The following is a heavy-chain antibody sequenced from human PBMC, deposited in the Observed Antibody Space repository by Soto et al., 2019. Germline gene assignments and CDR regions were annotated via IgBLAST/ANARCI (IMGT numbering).Heavy chain of an antibody. Sequence: GGSLSLSCATSGFTFSYYYMNWVRQAPGKGLDWISYISGGGGSTIYYADSVKGRFTISRDNAKKSLYLQMNSLSAEDTAVYYCARARGYYDSSGYDVWGQGTTVTVSS. D-gene: IGHD3-22*01. CDR1: GFTFSYYY. J-gene: IGHJ6*02. CDR3: ARARGYYDSSGYDV. V-gene: IGHV3-11*01. CDR2: ISGGGGSTI.